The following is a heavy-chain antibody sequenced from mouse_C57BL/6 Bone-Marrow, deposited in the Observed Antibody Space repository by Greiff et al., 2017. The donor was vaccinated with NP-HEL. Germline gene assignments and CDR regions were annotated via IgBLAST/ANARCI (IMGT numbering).Heavy chain of an antibody. CDR3: ARRGGGVFAY. V-gene: IGHV3-6*01. CDR1: GYSITSGYY. J-gene: IGHJ3*01. D-gene: IGHD1-1*02. CDR2: ISYDGSN. Sequence: EVKLMESGPGLVKPSQSLSLTCSVTGYSITSGYYWNWIRQFPGNKLEWMGYISYDGSNNYNPSLKNRISITRDTSKNQFFLKLNSVTTEDTATYYCARRGGGVFAYWGQGTLVTVSA.